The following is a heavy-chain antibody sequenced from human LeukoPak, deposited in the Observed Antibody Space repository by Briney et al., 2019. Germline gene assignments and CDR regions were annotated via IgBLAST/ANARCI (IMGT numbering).Heavy chain of an antibody. V-gene: IGHV1-69*01. J-gene: IGHJ3*02. D-gene: IGHD5-18*01. CDR3: ARDPDTAMGGAAFDI. CDR1: GGTFSSYA. CDR2: IIPIFGTA. Sequence: ASVKVSCKASGGTFSSYAISWVRQDPGQGLEWMGGIIPIFGTANYAQKFQGRVTITADESTSTAYMELSSLRSEDTAVYYCARDPDTAMGGAAFDIWGQGTMVTVSS.